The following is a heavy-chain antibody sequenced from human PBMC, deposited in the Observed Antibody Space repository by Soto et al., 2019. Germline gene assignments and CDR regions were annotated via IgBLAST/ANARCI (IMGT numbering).Heavy chain of an antibody. D-gene: IGHD1-1*01. V-gene: IGHV3-13*05. Sequence: EVQLVESGGGLVQPGGSLRLSCEASGFTFRNYDMHWVRQGTGKGLEWVSGISAAGDPDYADSVEGRFTISRENAQNSFSLQINSLRVGDTAVYYCARTGRDFYGLDVWGQGTTVIVSS. J-gene: IGHJ6*02. CDR3: ARTGRDFYGLDV. CDR1: GFTFRNYD. CDR2: ISAAGDP.